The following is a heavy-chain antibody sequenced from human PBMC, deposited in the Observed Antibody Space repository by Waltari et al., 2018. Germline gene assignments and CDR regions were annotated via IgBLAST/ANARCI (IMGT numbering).Heavy chain of an antibody. J-gene: IGHJ4*02. CDR1: GGSISSRSYY. D-gene: IGHD6-19*01. V-gene: IGHV4-39*01. CDR2: IYYSGST. CDR3: ASSYSSGWYSTFDY. Sequence: QLQLQESGPGLVKPSETLSLTCTVSGGSISSRSYYWGWIRQPPGKGLDWIGSIYYSGSTYYNPSLKSRVTISVDTSKNQFSLKLSSVTAADTAVYYCASSYSSGWYSTFDYWGQGTLVTVSS.